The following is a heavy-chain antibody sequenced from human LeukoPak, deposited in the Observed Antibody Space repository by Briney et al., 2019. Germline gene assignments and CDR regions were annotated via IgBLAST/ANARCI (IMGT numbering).Heavy chain of an antibody. CDR2: ISGSGGST. J-gene: IGHJ4*02. V-gene: IGHV3-23*01. Sequence: GGSLRLSCAASGFTFSSYAMSWVRQAPGKGLEWVSAISGSGGSTYYADSVKGRFTISRDNAKYSLYLQMNSLRAEDTAVYYCARYSYGLDYWGQGTLVTVSS. D-gene: IGHD5-18*01. CDR3: ARYSYGLDY. CDR1: GFTFSSYA.